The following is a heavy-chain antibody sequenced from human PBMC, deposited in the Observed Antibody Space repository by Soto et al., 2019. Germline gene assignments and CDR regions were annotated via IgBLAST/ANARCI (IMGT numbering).Heavy chain of an antibody. J-gene: IGHJ4*02. Sequence: EVQLVESGGGLVQPGGSLRLSCAASGFTVSTYYMNWVRQAPGEGLEWVSVVYSGGTTYYADSVRGRFPISRDNSKSTLFLQMNSLRAEDTAVYYCARGRSASSDFDSWGQGTLVTVSS. CDR1: GFTVSTYY. V-gene: IGHV3-66*01. D-gene: IGHD3-10*01. CDR3: ARGRSASSDFDS. CDR2: VYSGGTT.